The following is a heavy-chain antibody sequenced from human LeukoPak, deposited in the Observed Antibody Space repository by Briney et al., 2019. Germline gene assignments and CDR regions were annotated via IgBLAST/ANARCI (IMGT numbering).Heavy chain of an antibody. CDR2: ISGVGIST. Sequence: QTGGSLRLSCAASGFTFKNYAMSWVRQAPGKGLEWVSAISGVGISTYYADSVKGRFTISRDNSKNTVYLQMNSLRAEDTAIYYCAKDSWKTVPAASDYWGQGTLVTVSS. J-gene: IGHJ4*02. D-gene: IGHD2-2*01. CDR1: GFTFKNYA. CDR3: AKDSWKTVPAASDY. V-gene: IGHV3-23*01.